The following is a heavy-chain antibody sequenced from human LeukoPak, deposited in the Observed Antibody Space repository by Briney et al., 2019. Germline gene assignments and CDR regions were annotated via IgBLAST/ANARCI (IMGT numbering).Heavy chain of an antibody. D-gene: IGHD5-12*01. CDR2: ISSSSSTI. V-gene: IGHV3-48*04. Sequence: GGSLRLSCAASGFTFSSYSMNWVRQAPGKGLEWVSYISSSSSTIYYADPERGRFTISRDNAKNSLYLQMNSLRADDTAVYYCARESGYAFDYWGQGTLVTVSS. CDR1: GFTFSSYS. J-gene: IGHJ4*02. CDR3: ARESGYAFDY.